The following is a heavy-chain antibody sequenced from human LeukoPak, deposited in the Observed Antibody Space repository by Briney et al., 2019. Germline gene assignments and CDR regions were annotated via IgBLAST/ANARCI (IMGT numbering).Heavy chain of an antibody. D-gene: IGHD3-10*01. CDR3: ARAKSRYGSGSYSAFDI. V-gene: IGHV1-2*04. Sequence: ASVKVSCKASGYTFTSYGISWVRQAPGQGLEWMGWISPNSGGTNYAQKFQGWVTMTRDTSISTAYMELSRLRSDDTAVYYCARAKSRYGSGSYSAFDIWGQGTMVTVSS. CDR1: GYTFTSYG. CDR2: ISPNSGGT. J-gene: IGHJ3*02.